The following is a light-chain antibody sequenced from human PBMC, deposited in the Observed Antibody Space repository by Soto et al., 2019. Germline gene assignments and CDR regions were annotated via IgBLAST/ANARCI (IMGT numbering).Light chain of an antibody. CDR3: QQRRNWLT. CDR2: DAS. V-gene: IGKV3-11*01. J-gene: IGKJ4*01. Sequence: EIVLTQSPATLSLSPGERATLSCRASQSVSTYLAWYQQKHGQAPRLLIYDASNRATGIPARFSGSGSGTDFTLTISSLEPEDFAVYYCQQRRNWLTFGGGTKGEIK. CDR1: QSVSTY.